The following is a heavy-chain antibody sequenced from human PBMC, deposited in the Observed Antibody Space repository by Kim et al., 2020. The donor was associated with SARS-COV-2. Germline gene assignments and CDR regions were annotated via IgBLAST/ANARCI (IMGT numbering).Heavy chain of an antibody. J-gene: IGHJ4*02. Sequence: GGSLRRSCAASGFTFSRSWMHWVRQAPGKGLVWVSRINSDGSSTSYADSVKGRFTISRDNAKNTLYLQMNSLRAEDTAVYYCARVGHLGADYWGAQLYYFDYWGQGTLVTVSS. CDR1: GFTFSRSW. CDR3: ARVGHLGADYWGAQLYYFDY. V-gene: IGHV3-74*01. D-gene: IGHD7-27*01. CDR2: INSDGSST.